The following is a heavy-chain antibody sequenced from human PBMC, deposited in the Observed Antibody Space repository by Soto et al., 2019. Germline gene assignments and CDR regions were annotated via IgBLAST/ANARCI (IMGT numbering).Heavy chain of an antibody. CDR1: GFNFSDHY. CDR2: ISGSSRYT. CDR3: ARHTSGWHYYDY. Sequence: GGSLRLSCAASGFNFSDHYMNWIRQAPGKGLEWVSYISGSSRYTNFADSVKGRFTISRDNAKNSLYLQMNSLRAEDTAVYYCARHTSGWHYYDYWGQGTPVTVSS. D-gene: IGHD6-19*01. J-gene: IGHJ4*02. V-gene: IGHV3-11*06.